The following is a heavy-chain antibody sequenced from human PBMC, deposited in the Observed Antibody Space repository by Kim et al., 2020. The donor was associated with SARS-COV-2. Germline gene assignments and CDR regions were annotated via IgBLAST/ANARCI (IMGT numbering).Heavy chain of an antibody. V-gene: IGHV3-43*02. CDR2: VSGDGGTT. Sequence: GGSLRLSCAASGFTFADSVMHWVRQAPGKGLEWVALVSGDGGTTYYADSVKGRFTTSRDNSKDSLYLQMNSLRTDDTAFYFCSKASGWLPRDRGQGTLVTVS. J-gene: IGHJ4*02. D-gene: IGHD6-19*01. CDR1: GFTFADSV. CDR3: SKASGWLPRD.